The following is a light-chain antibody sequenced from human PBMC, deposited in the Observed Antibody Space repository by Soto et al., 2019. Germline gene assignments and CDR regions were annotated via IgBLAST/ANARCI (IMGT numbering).Light chain of an antibody. J-gene: IGLJ3*02. V-gene: IGLV2-14*01. Sequence: QSVLTQPASVSGPPGQSITISCTGTSSDVGDYNYVSWYQQHPGKAPKLMIYEVTNRPSGVSNRYSGSKSGNTASLTISGLQAEDEADYYCSSYTSSSTYVLFGGGTKLTVL. CDR2: EVT. CDR3: SSYTSSSTYVL. CDR1: SSDVGDYNY.